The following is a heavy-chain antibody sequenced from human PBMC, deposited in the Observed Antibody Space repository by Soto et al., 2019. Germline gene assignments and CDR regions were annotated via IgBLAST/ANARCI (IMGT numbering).Heavy chain of an antibody. J-gene: IGHJ4*02. Sequence: PGGSLRLSCAASGFTFSSYAMSWVRQAPGEGLEWVSGISGSGNSTYYTDSVKGRFTISRDNSKNTLYLQMNSLRAEDTAIYYCAKDRPRPHDHPYSGSSDYWGQGTLVTVSS. D-gene: IGHD1-26*01. CDR2: ISGSGNST. CDR1: GFTFSSYA. V-gene: IGHV3-23*01. CDR3: AKDRPRPHDHPYSGSSDY.